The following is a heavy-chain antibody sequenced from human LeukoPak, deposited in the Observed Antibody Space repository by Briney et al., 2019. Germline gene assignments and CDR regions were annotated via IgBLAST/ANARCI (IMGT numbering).Heavy chain of an antibody. Sequence: GGSLRLSCAASGFTFSSYSMNWVRQAPGKGLEWVSSISSSSYIYYADSVKGRFTISRDNAKNSLYLQMNSLRAEDTAVYYCARAGSHFEYSSGWNWGQGTLVTVSS. CDR1: GFTFSSYS. CDR2: ISSSSYI. D-gene: IGHD6-19*01. CDR3: ARAGSHFEYSSGWN. J-gene: IGHJ4*02. V-gene: IGHV3-21*01.